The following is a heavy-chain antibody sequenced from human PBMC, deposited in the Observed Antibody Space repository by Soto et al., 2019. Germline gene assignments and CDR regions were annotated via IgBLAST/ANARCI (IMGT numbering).Heavy chain of an antibody. CDR1: GFTFSSYA. V-gene: IGHV3-30-3*01. Sequence: GGSLRLSCAASGFTFSSYAMHWVRQAPGKGLEWVAVISYDGSNKYYADSVKGRFTISRDNSKNTLYLQMNSLRAEDTAVYYCARDSATYYYDSSGSYFDYWGQGTLVTVSS. J-gene: IGHJ4*02. D-gene: IGHD3-22*01. CDR2: ISYDGSNK. CDR3: ARDSATYYYDSSGSYFDY.